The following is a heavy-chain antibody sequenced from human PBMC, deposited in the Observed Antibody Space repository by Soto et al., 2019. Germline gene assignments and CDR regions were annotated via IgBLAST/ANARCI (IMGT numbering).Heavy chain of an antibody. V-gene: IGHV4-30-4*01. Sequence: QVQLQESGPGLVKPSQTLSLTCTVSGGSISSGDYYWSWIRQPPGKGLEWIGYIYYSGRTYYNPPLKRRVTISVDTSKNQFSLKLSSVTAADTAVYYCARDLDSSSCFDYWGQGTLVTVSS. CDR2: IYYSGRT. CDR1: GGSISSGDYY. J-gene: IGHJ4*02. D-gene: IGHD6-13*01. CDR3: ARDLDSSSCFDY.